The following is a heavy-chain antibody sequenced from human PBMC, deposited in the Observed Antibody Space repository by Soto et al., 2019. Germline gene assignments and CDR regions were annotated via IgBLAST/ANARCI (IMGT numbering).Heavy chain of an antibody. CDR3: ARGLSIRDGYNPFDY. CDR1: GGSFSDYY. CDR2: INHSGST. V-gene: IGHV4-34*01. J-gene: IGHJ4*02. Sequence: PSETLSLTCAVYGGSFSDYYWSWIRQPPGKGLEWIGEINHSGSTNYNPSLKSRVTISVDTSKNQFSLKLSSVTAADTAVYYCARGLSIRDGYNPFDYWGQGTLVTVYS. D-gene: IGHD5-12*01.